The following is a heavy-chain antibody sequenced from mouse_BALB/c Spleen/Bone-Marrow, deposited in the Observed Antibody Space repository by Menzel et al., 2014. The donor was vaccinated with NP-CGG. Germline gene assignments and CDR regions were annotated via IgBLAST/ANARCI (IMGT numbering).Heavy chain of an antibody. CDR2: INPSNGRT. J-gene: IGHJ3*01. CDR1: GYTFTSYW. D-gene: IGHD2-3*01. Sequence: VQLQHSGAELVKPGASVKLSCKASGYTFTSYWIHWVKLRPGQVLEWIGEINPSNGRTNYNEKFKNKATLTVDKSSSTAYIQLSSLTSEDSAVYYCARYDGPAWFAYWGQGTLVTVSA. V-gene: IGHV1S81*02. CDR3: ARYDGPAWFAY.